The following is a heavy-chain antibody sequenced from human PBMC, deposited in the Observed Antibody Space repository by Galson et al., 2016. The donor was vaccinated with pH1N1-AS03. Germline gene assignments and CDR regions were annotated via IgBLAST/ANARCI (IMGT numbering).Heavy chain of an antibody. J-gene: IGHJ6*02. CDR2: ISSSDSHI. D-gene: IGHD1-26*01. CDR1: GSTFSLKS. CDR3: ARDLSGGGSPVGYAMAV. Sequence: SLRLSCADSGSTFSLKSMNWVRQAPGKGLEWISSISSSDSHIYYADSVKGRFTISRDNAKNSLYLQMNSLRDEDTAVYYCARDLSGGGSPVGYAMAVWGPGTTVTVSS. V-gene: IGHV3-21*01.